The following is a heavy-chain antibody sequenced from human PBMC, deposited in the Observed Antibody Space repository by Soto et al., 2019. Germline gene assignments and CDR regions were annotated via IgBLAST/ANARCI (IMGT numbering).Heavy chain of an antibody. V-gene: IGHV1-69*01. Sequence: QVQLVQSGAEVKQPGSSVKVSCKTSGGSFSTYAIYWVRQAPGQGLEWMGAIIPLFGTADYAQKFQGRDTITADESTSTAYMELSSLRSEDTAVYYCARPKGSYSSGYYYFDYWGQGTLVTVSS. D-gene: IGHD6-19*01. CDR1: GGSFSTYA. CDR3: ARPKGSYSSGYYYFDY. CDR2: IIPLFGTA. J-gene: IGHJ4*02.